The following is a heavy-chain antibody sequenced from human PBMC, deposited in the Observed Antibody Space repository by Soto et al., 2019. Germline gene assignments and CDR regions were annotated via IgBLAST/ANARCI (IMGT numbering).Heavy chain of an antibody. CDR3: SIGRIGWAGTVLYYYYGMEV. D-gene: IGHD6-19*01. CDR1: GGTFSSNA. CDR2: IIPIFGTA. V-gene: IGHV1-69*01. Sequence: QVQLVQSGAEVKKPGSSVKVSCKASGGTFSSNAISWVRQAPGPGLEWMGGIIPIFGTANYAQKFKGRVTITADESTSTAYVELRSLRSEDTAVYYGSIGRIGWAGTVLYYYYGMEVWGQGTTVTVSS. J-gene: IGHJ6*02.